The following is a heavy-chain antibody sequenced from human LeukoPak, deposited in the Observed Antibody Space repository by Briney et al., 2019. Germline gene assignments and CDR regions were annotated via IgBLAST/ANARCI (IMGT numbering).Heavy chain of an antibody. Sequence: PSETLSLTCTVSGGSISTYYWSWIRQPPGKGLEWIGYIYYSGSAKYNPSLKSRVIISVDTPKNQFSLKLSSVTAADTAVYYCARSYGSGNYFDYWGQGTLVTVSS. CDR1: GGSISTYY. D-gene: IGHD3-10*01. J-gene: IGHJ4*02. CDR2: IYYSGSA. CDR3: ARSYGSGNYFDY. V-gene: IGHV4-59*01.